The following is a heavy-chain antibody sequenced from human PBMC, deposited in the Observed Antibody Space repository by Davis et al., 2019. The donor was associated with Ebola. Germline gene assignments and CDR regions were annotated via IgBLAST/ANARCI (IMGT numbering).Heavy chain of an antibody. V-gene: IGHV7-4-1*02. CDR1: GYTFTSYA. D-gene: IGHD5-18*01. CDR2: INTNTGNP. CDR3: ARGRAMGDY. Sequence: GESLKISCAASGYTFTSYAMNWVRQAPGQGLEWMGWINTNTGNPTYAQGFTGRFVFSLDTSVSTAYLQISSLKAEDTAVYYCARGRAMGDYWGQGTLVTVSS. J-gene: IGHJ4*02.